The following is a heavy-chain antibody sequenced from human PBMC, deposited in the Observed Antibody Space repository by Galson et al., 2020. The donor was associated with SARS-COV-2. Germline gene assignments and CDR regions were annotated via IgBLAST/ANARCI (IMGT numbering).Heavy chain of an antibody. CDR1: GDSITNYY. D-gene: IGHD3-10*01. J-gene: IGHJ5*02. CDR3: ARRYSYGSGTYFWFDP. V-gene: IGHV4-59*01. CDR2: IYYSGST. Sequence: SETLSLTFSVSGDSITNYYWSWIRQPPGKGLEWIGYIYYSGSTYYNPSLKSRISISIDTSKTQFSLKLTSVTAADTAVYYCARRYSYGSGTYFWFDPWGQGTLVAVSS.